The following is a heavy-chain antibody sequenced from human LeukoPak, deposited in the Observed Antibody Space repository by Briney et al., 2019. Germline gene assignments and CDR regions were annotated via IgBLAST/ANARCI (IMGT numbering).Heavy chain of an antibody. Sequence: GGSLRLSCAASGFTFDSYSMSWVRQASGKGLEWVSYITSGSSTIYYPDSVKGRFTISRDNAKNSLYLQMNSLRAEDTALYYCAKGYSSGWYYPCFDYWGQGTLVTVSS. J-gene: IGHJ4*02. D-gene: IGHD6-19*01. V-gene: IGHV3-48*04. CDR3: AKGYSSGWYYPCFDY. CDR1: GFTFDSYS. CDR2: ITSGSSTI.